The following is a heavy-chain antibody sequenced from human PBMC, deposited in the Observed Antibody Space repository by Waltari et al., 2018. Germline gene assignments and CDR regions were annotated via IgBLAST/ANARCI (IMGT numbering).Heavy chain of an antibody. V-gene: IGHV5-51*01. CDR1: GYSFTSYW. CDR3: ARRLGYYDSSGRGAFDI. CDR2: TYPGESDT. D-gene: IGHD3-22*01. J-gene: IGHJ3*02. Sequence: EVQLVQSGAEVKKPGESLKISCKGSGYSFTSYWIGWVRQMPGKGLEWMGITYPGESDTRYSPSFQGKVTISADKSISTAYLQWSSLMASDTAMYYCARRLGYYDSSGRGAFDIWGQGTMVTVSS.